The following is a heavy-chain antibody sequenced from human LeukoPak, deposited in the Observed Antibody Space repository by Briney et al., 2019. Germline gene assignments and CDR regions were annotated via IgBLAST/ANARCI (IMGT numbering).Heavy chain of an antibody. CDR2: IIPIFGTA. CDR1: GGTFRSYA. V-gene: IGHV1-69*06. D-gene: IGHD2-2*01. CDR3: ARDSGADIVVVPAASDY. Sequence: SVKFSCRAAGGTFRSYAISWLRQAPGQGLVWMRGIIPIFGTANYAQKFQGRVAITADKSTSTAYMELSCLRSEDTAVYYCARDSGADIVVVPAASDYWGQGTLVTVSS. J-gene: IGHJ4*02.